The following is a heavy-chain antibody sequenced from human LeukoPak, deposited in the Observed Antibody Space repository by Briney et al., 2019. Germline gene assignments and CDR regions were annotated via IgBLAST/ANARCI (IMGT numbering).Heavy chain of an antibody. CDR1: GFTFSSYD. CDR2: IRYDGSNK. D-gene: IGHD2-2*02. J-gene: IGHJ5*02. V-gene: IGHV3-30*02. Sequence: PGGSLRLSCAASGFTFSSYDMHWVRQAPGKGLEWVAFIRYDGSNKYYADSVKGRFTISRDNSKNTLYLQMNSLRAEDTAVYYCATIGYCSSTSCYTRWFDPWGQGTPVTVSS. CDR3: ATIGYCSSTSCYTRWFDP.